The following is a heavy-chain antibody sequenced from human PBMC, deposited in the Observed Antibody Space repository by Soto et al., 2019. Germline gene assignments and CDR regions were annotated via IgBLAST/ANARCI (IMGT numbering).Heavy chain of an antibody. CDR3: AAHFHWGPYNYYYGMDV. J-gene: IGHJ6*02. D-gene: IGHD7-27*01. CDR2: IIPMFGTA. V-gene: IGHV1-69*12. CDR1: GGTFSSYA. Sequence: QVQLVQSGAEVKKPGSSVKVSCKASGGTFSSYAISWVRQAPGQGLEWMGGIIPMFGTADYAQKFQGRVTITADESKSTAYMELSSLRSEDTAVYYCAAHFHWGPYNYYYGMDVWGQGTTVTVSS.